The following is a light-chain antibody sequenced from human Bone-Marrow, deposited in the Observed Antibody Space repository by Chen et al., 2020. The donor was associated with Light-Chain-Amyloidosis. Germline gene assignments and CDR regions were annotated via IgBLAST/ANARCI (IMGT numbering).Light chain of an antibody. J-gene: IGKJ5*01. CDR3: QQSYSTLGIT. V-gene: IGKV1-39*01. CDR2: AAS. CDR1: PSISSY. Sequence: DIQMTQSPTPLSASAGDRVTITCRARPSISSYLHWYQQKPGKAPKLLIYAASSLQSGVPSRFSGSGSGTDFTLTISSLQPEDFATYYCQQSYSTLGITFGQGTRLEIK.